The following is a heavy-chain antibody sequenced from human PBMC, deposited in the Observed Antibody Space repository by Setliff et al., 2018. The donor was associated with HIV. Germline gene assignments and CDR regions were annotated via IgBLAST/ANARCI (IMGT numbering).Heavy chain of an antibody. J-gene: IGHJ4*02. CDR1: GGPLNSRNW. CDR3: AGDDTVVRGHIDY. Sequence: PSETLSLTCAVSGGPLNSRNWWSWVRQPPGKGLEWIGGIYYTGSTYYNPSLKSRVTISVDTSKNQFSLKLSSVTAADTAVYYCAGDDTVVRGHIDYWGQGTLVTVSS. CDR2: IYYTGST. V-gene: IGHV4-4*02. D-gene: IGHD3-10*01.